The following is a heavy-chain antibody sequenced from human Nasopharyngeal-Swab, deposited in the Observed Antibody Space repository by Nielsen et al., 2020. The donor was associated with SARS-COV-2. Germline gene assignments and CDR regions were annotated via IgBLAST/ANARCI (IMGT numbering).Heavy chain of an antibody. CDR2: MNPNSGNT. J-gene: IGHJ5*02. D-gene: IGHD2-15*01. V-gene: IGHV1-8*01. CDR1: GYTFTSYD. Sequence: ASVKVSCRASGYTFTSYDINWVRQATGQGLEWMGWMNPNSGNTGYAQKFQGRVTMTRNTSISTAYMELSSLRSEDTAVYYCAAQPLVVAATGGFDPWGQGTLVTVSS. CDR3: AAQPLVVAATGGFDP.